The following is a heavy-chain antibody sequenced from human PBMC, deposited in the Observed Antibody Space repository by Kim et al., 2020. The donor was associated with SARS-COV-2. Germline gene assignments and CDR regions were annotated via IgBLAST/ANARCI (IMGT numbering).Heavy chain of an antibody. Sequence: GGSLRLSCAASGFTFSSYSMNWVRQAPGKGLEWVSSISSSSSYIYYADSVKGRFTISRDNAKNSLYLQINSLRAEDTAVYYCARMIVVAFDYWGQGTLVTVSS. D-gene: IGHD3-22*01. CDR3: ARMIVVAFDY. CDR2: ISSSSSYI. V-gene: IGHV3-21*01. CDR1: GFTFSSYS. J-gene: IGHJ4*02.